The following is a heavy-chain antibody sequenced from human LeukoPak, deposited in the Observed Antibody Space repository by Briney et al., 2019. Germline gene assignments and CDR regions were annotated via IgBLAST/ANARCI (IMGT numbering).Heavy chain of an antibody. D-gene: IGHD5-12*01. CDR2: INHSGST. CDR1: GGSFNSYY. V-gene: IGHV4-34*01. CDR3: ATSRGYSAYDFQ. Sequence: SETLSLTCAVYGGSFNSYYWNWIRQPPGKGLEWIGEINHSGSTKYNPSLKSRVTISADTSKNQFFLKLSSVTAADTAVYYCATSRGYSAYDFQWGQGTLVTVSS. J-gene: IGHJ4*02.